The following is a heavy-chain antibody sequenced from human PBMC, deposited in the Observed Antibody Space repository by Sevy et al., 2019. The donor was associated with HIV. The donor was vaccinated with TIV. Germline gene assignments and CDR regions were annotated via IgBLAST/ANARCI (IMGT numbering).Heavy chain of an antibody. Sequence: GGSLRLSCAASGFTVSSNYMSWVRQAPGKGLEWVSVIYSGGNTYYADAVKGRFTISRDNSKNTLYLQMNSLRAEDTAVYYCARDRGDYYGMDVWGQGTTVTVSS. V-gene: IGHV3-53*01. CDR2: IYSGGNT. CDR3: ARDRGDYYGMDV. J-gene: IGHJ6*02. D-gene: IGHD3-16*01. CDR1: GFTVSSNY.